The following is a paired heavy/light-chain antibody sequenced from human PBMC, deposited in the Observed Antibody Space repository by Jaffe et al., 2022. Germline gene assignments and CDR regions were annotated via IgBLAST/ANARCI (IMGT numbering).Light chain of an antibody. CDR1: SSDVGGYNY. V-gene: IGLV2-14*03. Sequence: QSALTQPASVSGSPGQSITISCTGTSSDVGGYNYVSWYQQHPGKAPKLMIYDVSNRPSGVSNRFSGSKSGNTASLTISGLQAEDEADYYCSSYTSSSTLLYVFGTGTKVTVL. CDR3: SSYTSSSTLLYV. J-gene: IGLJ1*01. CDR2: DVS.
Heavy chain of an antibody. D-gene: IGHD3-16*02. CDR2: IRSKAYGGTT. J-gene: IGHJ4*02. Sequence: EVQLVESGGGLVQPGRSLRLSCTASGFTFGDYAMSWVRQAPGKGLEWVGFIRSKAYGGTTEYAASVKGRFTISRDDSKSIAYLQMNSLKTEDTAVYYCTRARPYYDYVWGSYRYTRVFDYWGQGTLVTVSS. V-gene: IGHV3-49*04. CDR1: GFTFGDYA. CDR3: TRARPYYDYVWGSYRYTRVFDY.